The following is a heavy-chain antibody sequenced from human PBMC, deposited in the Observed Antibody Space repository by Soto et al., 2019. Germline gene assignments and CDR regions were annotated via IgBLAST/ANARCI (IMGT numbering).Heavy chain of an antibody. J-gene: IGHJ4*02. Sequence: QVQLVQSGAEVKKPGSSVKVSCKGSGGTFNAHAISWVRQAPGQGLEWMGGIIPIFGTPNYAQKFQGRLTINADTSTTTAYLELSSLRSDETAVYFFARVLWTLSIEESDAIWGQGTLVTVSS. CDR1: GGTFNAHA. CDR2: IIPIFGTP. D-gene: IGHD2-21*01. V-gene: IGHV1-69*06. CDR3: ARVLWTLSIEESDAI.